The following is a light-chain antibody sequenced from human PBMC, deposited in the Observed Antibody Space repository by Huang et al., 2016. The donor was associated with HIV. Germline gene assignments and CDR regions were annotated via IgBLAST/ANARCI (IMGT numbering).Light chain of an antibody. V-gene: IGKV3-11*01. CDR3: QQRSAWPRT. Sequence: EIVLTQSPGTLSLSPGERATLSCRTSQSVFSYLAWYQQRPGQDPRLLIYDASNRATGIPARFSGSGSGTDFTLTIRSLEPEDFAVYYCQQRSAWPRTFGQGTKLEIK. CDR2: DAS. J-gene: IGKJ2*01. CDR1: QSVFSY.